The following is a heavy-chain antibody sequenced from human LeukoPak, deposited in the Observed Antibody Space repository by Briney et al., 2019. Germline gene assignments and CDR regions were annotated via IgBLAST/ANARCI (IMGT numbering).Heavy chain of an antibody. V-gene: IGHV1-18*01. Sequence: ASVKVSCKASGYTFTSYGVSWLRQAPGQGLEWMGWISDSNGNTNYAQKLQGRVTMTTDTSTSTAYMEVRSLRSDDTAVYYCARCPLSYTSNGHYYFDYWGQGTLLTVSS. D-gene: IGHD3-16*01. CDR3: ARCPLSYTSNGHYYFDY. CDR1: GYTFTSYG. J-gene: IGHJ4*02. CDR2: ISDSNGNT.